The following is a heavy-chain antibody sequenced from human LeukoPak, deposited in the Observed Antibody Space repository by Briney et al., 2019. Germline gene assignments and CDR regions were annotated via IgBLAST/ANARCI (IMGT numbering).Heavy chain of an antibody. CDR2: IYYSGST. CDR3: ARLKLEQGSSWYVHWYFDL. CDR1: GGSISSSSYY. Sequence: SETLSLTCTVSGGSISSSSYYWGWIRQPPGKGLEWIGSIYYSGSTYYNPSLKSRVTISVDTSKNQFSLKLSSVTAADTAVYYCARLKLEQGSSWYVHWYFDLWGRGTLVTVSS. V-gene: IGHV4-39*07. J-gene: IGHJ2*01. D-gene: IGHD6-13*01.